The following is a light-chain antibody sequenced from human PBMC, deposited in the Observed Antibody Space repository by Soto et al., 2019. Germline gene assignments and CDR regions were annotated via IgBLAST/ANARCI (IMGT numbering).Light chain of an antibody. CDR1: NSDIGAYTL. J-gene: IGLJ3*02. V-gene: IGLV2-11*01. CDR3: AAWDDSLSGRV. Sequence: QSALTQPRSVSGSPGQSVTISCTGTNSDIGAYTLVSWYQQLPGKAPKLIISAVTYRPSGVPDRFSGSKSGNTASLTISGLQTEDEADYYCAAWDDSLSGRVFGGGTKLTAL. CDR2: AVT.